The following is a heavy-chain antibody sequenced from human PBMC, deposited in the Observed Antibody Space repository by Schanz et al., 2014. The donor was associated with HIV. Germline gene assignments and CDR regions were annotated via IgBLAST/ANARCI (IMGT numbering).Heavy chain of an antibody. V-gene: IGHV3-53*01. CDR1: GFTVSTNY. J-gene: IGHJ5*02. CDR2: IYSGGST. CDR3: VRDFDPSSAGSGYEDWFAT. D-gene: IGHD3-22*01. Sequence: EVQLVESGGGLIQPGGSLRLSCAASGFTVSTNYMSWVRQAPGKGLECVSVIYSGGSTYYADSVKGRFTITRDNSKNTLYLQMNSLRAEDTAVYYCVRDFDPSSAGSGYEDWFATWGQGTQVTVSS.